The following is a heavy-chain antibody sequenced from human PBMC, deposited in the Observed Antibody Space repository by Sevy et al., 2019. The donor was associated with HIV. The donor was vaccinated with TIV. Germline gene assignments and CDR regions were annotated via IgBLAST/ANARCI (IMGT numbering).Heavy chain of an antibody. D-gene: IGHD1-1*01. Sequence: GESLKISCKGSGFTFTRYWIGWVRQMSGKGLEWMGIIYPGDSDTRYNPSFQGQVTISVDNSTTTAYLMWSSLKASDTAIYYCARLDPTVKWAFDYWAQGTLVTVSS. J-gene: IGHJ4*02. CDR3: ARLDPTVKWAFDY. V-gene: IGHV5-51*01. CDR1: GFTFTRYW. CDR2: IYPGDSDT.